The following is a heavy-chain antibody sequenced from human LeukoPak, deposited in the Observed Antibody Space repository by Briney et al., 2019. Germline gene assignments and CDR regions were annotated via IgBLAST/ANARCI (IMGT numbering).Heavy chain of an antibody. J-gene: IGHJ2*01. Sequence: GGSLRLSCAASGFTFTSYAMSWIRQAPGKGLEWVSAISGGGEDTYYPDSVKGRFTISRDNSKNTLYLQMNSLRAEDTAIYYCAKPRAMTTGVGRYFDLWGRGTLVTVTS. CDR1: GFTFTSYA. V-gene: IGHV3-23*01. CDR2: ISGGGEDT. CDR3: AKPRAMTTGVGRYFDL. D-gene: IGHD1-1*01.